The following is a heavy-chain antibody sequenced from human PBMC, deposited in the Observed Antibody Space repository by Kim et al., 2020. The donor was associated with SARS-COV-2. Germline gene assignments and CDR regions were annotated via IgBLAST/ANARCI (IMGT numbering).Heavy chain of an antibody. D-gene: IGHD2-15*01. V-gene: IGHV3-33*01. CDR1: GFTFSSYG. Sequence: GGSLRLSCAASGFTFSSYGMHWVRQAPGKGLEWVAVIWYDGSNKYYADSVKGRFTISRDNSKNTLYLQMNSLRAEDTAVYYCARDKFYCSGGSGYTFHFPYIIGMDVRGQGATVTVSS. CDR3: ARDKFYCSGGSGYTFHFPYIIGMDV. CDR2: IWYDGSNK. J-gene: IGHJ6*02.